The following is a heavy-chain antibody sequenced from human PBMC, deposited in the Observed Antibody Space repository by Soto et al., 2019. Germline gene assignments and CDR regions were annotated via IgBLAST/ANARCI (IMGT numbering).Heavy chain of an antibody. V-gene: IGHV3-30-3*01. CDR3: ARAPVIAAAGTLFDY. D-gene: IGHD6-13*01. CDR2: ISYDGSNK. CDR1: GFTFSSYA. Sequence: LRLSCAASGFTFSSYAMHWVRQAPGKGLEWVAVISYDGSNKYYADSVKGRFTISRDNSKNTLYLQMNSLRAEDTAVYSCARAPVIAAAGTLFDYWGQGTLVTVSS. J-gene: IGHJ4*02.